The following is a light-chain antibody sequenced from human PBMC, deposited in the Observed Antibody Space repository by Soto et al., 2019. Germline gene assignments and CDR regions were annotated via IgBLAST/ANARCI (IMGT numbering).Light chain of an antibody. J-gene: IGLJ1*01. V-gene: IGLV2-14*01. CDR1: SSDVGGYNY. CDR2: DVS. Sequence: QSVLTQPASVSGSPGQSITISCTGTSSDVGGYNYVSWYQQHPGKAPKLMIYDVSNRPSGVSNRFSGSKSGNTASLTISGLQAEDEADYYCSSYTSSSTLYVSGTGPKVTVL. CDR3: SSYTSSSTLYV.